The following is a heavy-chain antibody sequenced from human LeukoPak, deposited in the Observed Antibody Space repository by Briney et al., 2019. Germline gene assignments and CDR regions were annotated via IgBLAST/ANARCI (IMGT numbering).Heavy chain of an antibody. Sequence: SETLSLTCTVSGGSISSSSYYWGWIRQPPGKGLEWIGSIYYSGSTYYNPSLKSRVTISVDTSKNQFSLKLSSVTAADTAVYYCAREDAGGYDLEYYFDYWGQGTLVTVSS. CDR1: GGSISSSSYY. CDR2: IYYSGST. CDR3: AREDAGGYDLEYYFDY. J-gene: IGHJ4*02. D-gene: IGHD5-12*01. V-gene: IGHV4-39*07.